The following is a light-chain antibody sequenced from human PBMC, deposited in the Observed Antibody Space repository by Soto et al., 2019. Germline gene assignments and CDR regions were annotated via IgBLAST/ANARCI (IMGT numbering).Light chain of an antibody. CDR2: SNN. CDR1: SSNIGSST. V-gene: IGLV1-44*01. Sequence: QSVLTQPPSASGTPGQRITISCSGSSSNIGSSTINGQQPLPRTSTTLLTYSNNQRPSGVPDRFSGSKSGTSASLAISRLQSEDEADYYCAAWNDSLNGHVFGTGTKVTVL. CDR3: AAWNDSLNGHV. J-gene: IGLJ1*01.